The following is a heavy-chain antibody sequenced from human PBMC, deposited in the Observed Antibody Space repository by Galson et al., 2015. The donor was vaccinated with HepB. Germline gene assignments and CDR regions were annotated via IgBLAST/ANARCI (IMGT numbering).Heavy chain of an antibody. J-gene: IGHJ3*02. CDR3: ARPVTMIVPWAFDI. CDR1: GSSFTSYW. V-gene: IGHV5-51*01. D-gene: IGHD3-22*01. Sequence: QSGAEVTKPGESLKISCKGSGSSFTSYWVGWVRQMPGKGLGWMGIIYPGDSDTRYSPSFQGQVTISADKSISTAYLQWSSLKASDTAMYYCARPVTMIVPWAFDIWGQGTMVTVSS. CDR2: IYPGDSDT.